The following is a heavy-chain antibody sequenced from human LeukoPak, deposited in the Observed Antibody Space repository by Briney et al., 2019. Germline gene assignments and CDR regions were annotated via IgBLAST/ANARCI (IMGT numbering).Heavy chain of an antibody. CDR2: ISTSNGNT. Sequence: ASVKVSCKASAYRASAYLLSTYGLTWVRQAPGQGLEWVGWISTSNGNTNYAQKLQDRVTLTTDTSTNTAYMELRSLRSDDTATYYCARVRREIPGGSSASFDNDGYHMDVWGRGTTVTVSS. V-gene: IGHV1-18*01. D-gene: IGHD6-6*01. J-gene: IGHJ6*03. CDR3: ARVRREIPGGSSASFDNDGYHMDV. CDR1: AYRASAYLLSTYG.